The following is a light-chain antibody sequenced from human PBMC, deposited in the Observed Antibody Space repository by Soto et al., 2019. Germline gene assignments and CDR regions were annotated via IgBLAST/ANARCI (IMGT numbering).Light chain of an antibody. CDR3: QQYNVWRLT. J-gene: IGKJ4*01. V-gene: IGKV3-15*01. Sequence: EIVMTQSPATLSVSPGERATLSCRASQSVSSNLAWYQQKPGQTPKLLIYVASTRATGIPARFSGSGSGTEFTLTISSLQSEDFAVYYCQQYNVWRLTFGGGTKVEFK. CDR2: VAS. CDR1: QSVSSN.